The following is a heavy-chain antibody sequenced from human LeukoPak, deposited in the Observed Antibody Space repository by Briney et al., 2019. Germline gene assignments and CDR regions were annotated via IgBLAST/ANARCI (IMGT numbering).Heavy chain of an antibody. CDR2: VSYDGSSK. CDR1: GFTFSSYA. V-gene: IGHV3-30-3*01. D-gene: IGHD3-10*01. CDR3: ARDLYASGSASFDY. J-gene: IGHJ4*02. Sequence: GGSLRLSCAASGFTFSSYAMHWVCQAPGKGLEWVAVVSYDGSSKYYADSVKGRFTISRDNSKNTLYLQMNSLRAEDTAVYFCARDLYASGSASFDYWGQGTLVTVSS.